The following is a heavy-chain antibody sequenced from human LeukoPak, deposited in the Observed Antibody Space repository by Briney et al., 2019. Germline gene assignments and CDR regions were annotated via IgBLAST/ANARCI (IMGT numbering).Heavy chain of an antibody. CDR2: ISGSGDT. CDR3: AKEGGYNYGYLDS. CDR1: GFSYSSYA. J-gene: IGHJ4*02. Sequence: PGGSLRLSCAVSGFSYSSYAMSWVRQAPGKGLEGVSTISGSGDTYYVDSVKGRFTISRDNSKNTLYLQMNSLRAEDTAVYYCAKEGGYNYGYLDSWGQGTLATVSS. V-gene: IGHV3-23*01. D-gene: IGHD5-18*01.